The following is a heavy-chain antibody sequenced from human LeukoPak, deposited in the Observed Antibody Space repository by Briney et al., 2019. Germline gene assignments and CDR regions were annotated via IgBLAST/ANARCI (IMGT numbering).Heavy chain of an antibody. CDR2: ISYGGSKK. V-gene: IGHV3-30*18. D-gene: IGHD3-10*01. CDR1: GFTFISYG. Sequence: PGRSLRLSCAASGFTFISYGMHWVRQAPGKGLGWVAVISYGGSKKYYTDSVKGRYTISRDNSKNTLYLQMNSLRAEDTAVYYCAKDRVEGTYFDYWGQGTLVTVSS. CDR3: AKDRVEGTYFDY. J-gene: IGHJ4*02.